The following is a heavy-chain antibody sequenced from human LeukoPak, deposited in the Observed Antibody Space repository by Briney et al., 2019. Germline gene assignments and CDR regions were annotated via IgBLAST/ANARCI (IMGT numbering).Heavy chain of an antibody. J-gene: IGHJ3*02. CDR3: AKDRDYGDYDEESWAFDI. V-gene: IGHV3-9*01. Sequence: PGRSLRLSCAASGFTFDDYAMHWVRQAPGKGLEWVSGISWNSGSIGYADSVKGRFTISRDNAKNSLYLQMNSLRAEDTALYYCAKDRDYGDYDEESWAFDIWGQGTMVTVSS. CDR2: ISWNSGSI. CDR1: GFTFDDYA. D-gene: IGHD4-17*01.